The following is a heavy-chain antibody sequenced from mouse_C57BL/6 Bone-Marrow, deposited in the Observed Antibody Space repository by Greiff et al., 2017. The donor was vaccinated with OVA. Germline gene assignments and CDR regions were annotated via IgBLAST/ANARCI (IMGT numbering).Heavy chain of an antibody. CDR1: GYTFTDYY. V-gene: IGHV1-19*01. D-gene: IGHD1-1*01. CDR2: INPYNGCT. Sequence: EVQLQQSGPVLVKPGASVKMSCKASGYTFTDYYMNWVKQSHGQSLEWIGVINPYNGCTSYNQKFKGKATLTVDKSSSTAYMELNSLTSEDSAVYYCARVSIATVGRGDYYAMDYWGQGTSVTVSS. J-gene: IGHJ4*01. CDR3: ARVSIATVGRGDYYAMDY.